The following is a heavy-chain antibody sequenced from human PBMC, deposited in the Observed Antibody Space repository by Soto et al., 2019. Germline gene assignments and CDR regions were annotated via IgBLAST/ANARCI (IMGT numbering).Heavy chain of an antibody. D-gene: IGHD6-6*01. CDR2: ISSSGSTI. CDR3: ARDFEPYSSSVFD. J-gene: IGHJ4*02. Sequence: GGSLRLSCAASGFTFSDYYMSWIRQAPGKGLEWVSYISSSGSTIYYADSVKGRFTISRDNAKNSLYLQMNSLRAEDTAVYYCARDFEPYSSSVFDWGQGTLVTVSS. V-gene: IGHV3-11*01. CDR1: GFTFSDYY.